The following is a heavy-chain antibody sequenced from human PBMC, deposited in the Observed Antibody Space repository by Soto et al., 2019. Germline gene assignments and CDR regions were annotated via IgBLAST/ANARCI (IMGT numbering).Heavy chain of an antibody. CDR3: AGNTKSAAGADSYVLDV. CDR1: GFTFGDHY. J-gene: IGHJ6*02. V-gene: IGHV3-11*01. D-gene: IGHD2-15*01. Sequence: QGQVVESGGDLVRPGGSLRLSCAASGFTFGDHYMSWIRQAPGKGLEWVSYISGSGFTIYYGDSVKGRCTSSRDNPKNSLYLQMTSLRVWDRALYYYAGNTKSAAGADSYVLDVLGLGTTVTVSS. CDR2: ISGSGFTI.